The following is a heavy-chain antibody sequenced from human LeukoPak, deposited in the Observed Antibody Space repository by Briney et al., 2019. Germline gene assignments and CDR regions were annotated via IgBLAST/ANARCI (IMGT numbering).Heavy chain of an antibody. V-gene: IGHV3-23*01. CDR1: GFTFSGYA. CDR2: ISGSGGST. Sequence: GGSLRLSCAASGFTFSGYAMRWVRQAPGKGLEWGSAISGSGGSTYYADSVKGRFTSSSDNSKNTLCLQMNSLRAEDTAVYSCARTGNTAMVPDYSGQGTLVTVSS. CDR3: ARTGNTAMVPDY. J-gene: IGHJ4*02. D-gene: IGHD5-18*01.